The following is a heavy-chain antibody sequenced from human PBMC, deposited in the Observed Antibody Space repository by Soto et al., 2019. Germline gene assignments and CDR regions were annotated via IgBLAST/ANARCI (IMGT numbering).Heavy chain of an antibody. Sequence: GASVKVSCKASGYTLTNYYMHWVRQAPGQGLEWMGIINPSGGSTTYSQRFQGRVSMTRDTSTSTVYMELSSLRSEDTAVYYCTRPGSGWPAWGQGTLVTVSS. CDR1: GYTLTNYY. V-gene: IGHV1-46*03. CDR3: TRPGSGWPA. CDR2: INPSGGST. D-gene: IGHD6-19*01. J-gene: IGHJ5*02.